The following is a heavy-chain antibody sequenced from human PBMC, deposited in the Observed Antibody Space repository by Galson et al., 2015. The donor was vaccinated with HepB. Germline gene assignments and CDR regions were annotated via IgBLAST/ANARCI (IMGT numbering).Heavy chain of an antibody. J-gene: IGHJ4*02. CDR1: GFTFRGYW. V-gene: IGHV3-7*03. CDR3: ARGYCSGGSCYRGY. CDR2: IKEDGSEK. D-gene: IGHD2-15*01. Sequence: SLRLSCAASGFTFRGYWMSWVRQAPGKGLEWVAKIKEDGSEKYYVDSVKGRFSISRDNAKNSLYLQMNSLRAEDTALYYCARGYCSGGSCYRGYWGQGTLVTVSS.